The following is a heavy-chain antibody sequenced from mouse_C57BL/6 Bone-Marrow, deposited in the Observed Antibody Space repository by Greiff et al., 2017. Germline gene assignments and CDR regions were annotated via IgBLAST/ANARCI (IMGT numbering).Heavy chain of an antibody. CDR1: GFTFSDYY. CDR3: ARRGYDGYCDNAMDY. V-gene: IGHV5-12*01. Sequence: DVKLVESGGGLVQPGGSLKLSCAASGFTFSDYYMYWVRQTPEKRLEWVAYISNGGGRTYYPDTVKGRFTISRDNAKITLYLQMSRLKSADTAMYYCARRGYDGYCDNAMDYWGQGTSVTVSS. D-gene: IGHD2-3*01. J-gene: IGHJ4*01. CDR2: ISNGGGRT.